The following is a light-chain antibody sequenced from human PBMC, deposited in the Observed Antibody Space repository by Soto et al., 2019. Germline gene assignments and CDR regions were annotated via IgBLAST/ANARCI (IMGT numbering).Light chain of an antibody. J-gene: IGLJ3*02. Sequence: SYELTQPPSVSVSPGQTASITCSGSQVGVRYANWYQKKPGQSPLLVISLDTKRPSGIPERFSGSNTGNTAALSISATQAMEEADYYCQAWDTTTVVVFGGGTKLTVL. CDR1: QVGVRY. V-gene: IGLV3-1*01. CDR3: QAWDTTTVVV. CDR2: LDT.